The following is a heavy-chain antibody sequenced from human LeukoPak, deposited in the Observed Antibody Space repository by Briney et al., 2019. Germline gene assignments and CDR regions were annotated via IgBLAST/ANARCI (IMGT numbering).Heavy chain of an antibody. J-gene: IGHJ4*02. CDR3: ARAYDKAYDY. CDR2: INPNGDRT. Sequence: GSLRLSCAASGIIFGSHGMAWVRQAPGKGLEWVSSINPNGDRTFHADFVKGRFTISRDNSKNTVSLHMNSLRAEDSAIYRCARAYDKAYDYWGQGTLVTVSS. V-gene: IGHV3-23*01. CDR1: GIIFGSHG. D-gene: IGHD2-21*01.